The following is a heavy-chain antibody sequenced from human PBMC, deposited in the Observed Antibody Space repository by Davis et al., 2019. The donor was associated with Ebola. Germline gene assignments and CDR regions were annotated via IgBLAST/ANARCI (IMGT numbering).Heavy chain of an antibody. CDR3: ARDYRGSYLYFDY. Sequence: GESLKISCAASGFTVSSNYMSWIRQAPGKGLEWVSYISSSGSTIYYADSVKGRFTISRDNAKNSLYLQMNSLRAEDTAVYYCARDYRGSYLYFDYWGQGTLVTVSS. CDR1: GFTVSSNY. D-gene: IGHD3-16*02. CDR2: ISSSGSTI. J-gene: IGHJ4*02. V-gene: IGHV3-11*01.